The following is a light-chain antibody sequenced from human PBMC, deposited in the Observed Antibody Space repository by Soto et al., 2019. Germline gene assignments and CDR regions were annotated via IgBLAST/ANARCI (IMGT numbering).Light chain of an antibody. CDR1: QGIGDT. CDR2: DTS. Sequence: DIQMNQSPSTLSASVEDRVTITCRASQGIGDTLAWYQHKPGQTPRLLIYDTSTRATGVPARFSGSGSGTDFTLTISSLQPEDFATYYCQQSYNTPRTFGQGTKV. J-gene: IGKJ1*01. CDR3: QQSYNTPRT. V-gene: IGKV1-39*01.